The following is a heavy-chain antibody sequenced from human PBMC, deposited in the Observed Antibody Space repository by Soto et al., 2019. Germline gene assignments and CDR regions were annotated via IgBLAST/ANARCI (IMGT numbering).Heavy chain of an antibody. V-gene: IGHV3-23*01. J-gene: IGHJ5*02. Sequence: EVQLLESGGGLVQPGGSLRLSCAASGFTFSSYAMSWVRQAPGKGLEWVSGINDGGGSTYYADSVKGRFTISRDNSKNTLYLQMNSLRAEDTALYYCAKVGGIVCWNWFDPWGQGTLVIVSS. CDR1: GFTFSSYA. CDR2: INDGGGST. CDR3: AKVGGIVCWNWFDP. D-gene: IGHD2-15*01.